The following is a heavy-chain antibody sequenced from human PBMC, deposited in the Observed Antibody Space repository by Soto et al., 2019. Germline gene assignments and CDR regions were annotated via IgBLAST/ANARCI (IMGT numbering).Heavy chain of an antibody. CDR1: GGSISSYY. V-gene: IGHV4-59*01. Sequence: SETLSLTCTVSGGSISSYYWSWIRQPPGKGLEWIGYIYYSGSTNYNPSLKSRVTISVDTSKNQFSLKLSSVTAADTAVYYCARDTGTTGSEAETLYGPNWFDPWGQGTLVTVSS. CDR3: ARDTGTTGSEAETLYGPNWFDP. CDR2: IYYSGST. J-gene: IGHJ5*02. D-gene: IGHD1-7*01.